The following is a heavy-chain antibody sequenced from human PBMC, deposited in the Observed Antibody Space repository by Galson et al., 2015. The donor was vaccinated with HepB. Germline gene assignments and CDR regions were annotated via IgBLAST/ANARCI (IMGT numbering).Heavy chain of an antibody. D-gene: IGHD3-22*01. Sequence: SVKVSCKVSGYTLTELSMHWVRQAPGKGLEWMGGFDPEDGETIYAQKFQGRVTMTEDTSTDTAYMELSSLRSEDTAVYYCATSGYYYSHDAFDIWGQGTMVTVSS. CDR3: ATSGYYYSHDAFDI. CDR1: GYTLTELS. V-gene: IGHV1-24*01. J-gene: IGHJ3*02. CDR2: FDPEDGET.